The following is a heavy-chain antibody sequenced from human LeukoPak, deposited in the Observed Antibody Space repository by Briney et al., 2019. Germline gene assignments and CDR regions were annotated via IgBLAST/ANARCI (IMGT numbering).Heavy chain of an antibody. Sequence: GESLKISCKGSGYIFTNYWIAWVRKMPGKGLEWMGMIYPDDSDTRYSPSFQGQVTISADKSISTAYLQWSSLKASDTAMYYCARRSYYDSGGYYYDFWGQGTLVTVSS. CDR2: IYPDDSDT. CDR3: ARRSYYDSGGYYYDF. CDR1: GYIFTNYW. V-gene: IGHV5-51*01. J-gene: IGHJ4*02. D-gene: IGHD3-22*01.